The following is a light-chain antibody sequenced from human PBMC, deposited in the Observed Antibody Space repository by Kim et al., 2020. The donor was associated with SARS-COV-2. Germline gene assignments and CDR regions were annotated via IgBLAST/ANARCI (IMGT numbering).Light chain of an antibody. CDR1: KLGDKY. CDR2: EDT. CDR3: QAWDSTTVI. V-gene: IGLV3-1*01. Sequence: SYELTQPPSVSVSPGQTASISCSGDKLGDKYACWYQQRPGQSPVLVIYEDTRRPSGIPESFSASTSGNTATLTISGTQAMDEADYYCQAWDSTTVIFGGGTQLTVL. J-gene: IGLJ2*01.